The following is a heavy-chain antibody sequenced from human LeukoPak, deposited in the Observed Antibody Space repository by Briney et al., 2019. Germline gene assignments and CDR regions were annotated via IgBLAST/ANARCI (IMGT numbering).Heavy chain of an antibody. CDR2: ISDNGGST. V-gene: IGHV3-64D*06. CDR3: VRGTGY. Sequence: QPGGSLRLSCAASRFTFRNYGMSWVRQAPGKGLEWVSAISDNGGSTYYADSVKGRFTISRDNSKNTLYLQMSSLRADDTAVYYCVRGTGYWGQGTLVTVSS. J-gene: IGHJ4*02. CDR1: RFTFRNYG.